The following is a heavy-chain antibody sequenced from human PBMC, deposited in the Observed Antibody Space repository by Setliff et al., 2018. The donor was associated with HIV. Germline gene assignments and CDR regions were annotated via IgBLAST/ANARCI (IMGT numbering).Heavy chain of an antibody. CDR2: IYNSGYS. V-gene: IGHV4-59*01. Sequence: PSETLSLTCKVSGAPISSYYWNWIRQPPGKGLEWIGYIYNSGYSNSKPFLKSRVTISLDTSKNQFSLKLSSVTAADTAVYYCARGDGYRANDAYYDTGMDVWGQGITVTVSS. CDR1: GAPISSYY. D-gene: IGHD5-12*01. CDR3: ARGDGYRANDAYYDTGMDV. J-gene: IGHJ6*02.